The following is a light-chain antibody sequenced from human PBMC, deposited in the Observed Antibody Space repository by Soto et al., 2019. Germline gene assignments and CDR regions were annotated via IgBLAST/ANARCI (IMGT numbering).Light chain of an antibody. J-gene: IGLJ1*01. CDR3: ISYTGSSTSDV. V-gene: IGLV2-14*01. CDR1: SCDVGSYEH. Sequence: QSVLAYPASMSGTPGRSINISCSGTSCDVGSYEHVAWYQLCPCKSPKLMIYEVSNRPSGVSSRFSGSKSGNTASLTISGIQAEDEADYDCISYTGSSTSDVVGSGTKDTVL. CDR2: EVS.